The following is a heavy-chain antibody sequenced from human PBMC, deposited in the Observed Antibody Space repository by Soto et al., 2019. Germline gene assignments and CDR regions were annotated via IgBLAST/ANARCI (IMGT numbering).Heavy chain of an antibody. Sequence: EVQLLESGGGLVQPGGSLRLSCAASGFTFSSYAMSWVRQAPGKGLEWVSAISGSGGSTYYADSVKGRFTISRDNSKNTLYLQMNSLRAEDTAVYYCAKGVTMVRGKRPVYYFDYWGQGTLVTVSS. CDR1: GFTFSSYA. V-gene: IGHV3-23*01. CDR3: AKGVTMVRGKRPVYYFDY. J-gene: IGHJ4*02. D-gene: IGHD3-10*01. CDR2: ISGSGGST.